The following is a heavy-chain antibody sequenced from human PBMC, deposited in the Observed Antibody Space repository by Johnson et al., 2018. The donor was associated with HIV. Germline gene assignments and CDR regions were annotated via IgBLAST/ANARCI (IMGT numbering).Heavy chain of an antibody. J-gene: IGHJ3*02. D-gene: IGHD6-6*01. CDR3: ASYSSSDAFDI. CDR1: GFTFSSYA. V-gene: IGHV3-23*03. CDR2: IYSGGST. Sequence: VQLVESGGGLVQPGGSLRLSCAASGFTFSSYAMSWVRQAPGKGLEWVSGIYSGGSTYYTDSVKGRFTISRDNSKNTLYLQMNSLRAGDTAVYYCASYSSSDAFDIWGQGTMVTVSS.